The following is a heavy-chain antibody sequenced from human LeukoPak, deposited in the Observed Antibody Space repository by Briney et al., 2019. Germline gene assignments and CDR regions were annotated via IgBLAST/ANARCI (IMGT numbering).Heavy chain of an antibody. CDR3: ARDPSNTSGWKTWFDT. CDR2: ISTYNGDT. V-gene: IGHV1-18*01. D-gene: IGHD6-19*01. Sequence: ASVKVSCKASGYTFTSCGISWVRQAPGQGLEWVGWISTYNGDTNYAQKLQGRVTMTTDTSTTTAYMELRSLRSDDTAFYYCARDPSNTSGWKTWFDTWGQGTLVTVSS. CDR1: GYTFTSCG. J-gene: IGHJ5*02.